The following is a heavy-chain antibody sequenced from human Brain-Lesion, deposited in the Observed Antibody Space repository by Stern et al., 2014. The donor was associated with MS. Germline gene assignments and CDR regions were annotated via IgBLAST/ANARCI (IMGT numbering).Heavy chain of an antibody. V-gene: IGHV4-61*02. CDR2: LFNSGRT. D-gene: IGHD2-2*01. CDR1: GGSISSGGYY. CDR3: ARGRVVPGFQYYATDV. Sequence: VQLVQSGPGLVKPSQTLSLSCTVSGGSISSGGYYWSWIRQPAGKGLEWIGRLFNSGRTRYHPSLKRRVTISIDTSKTQFSLRLNSMTAADTAVYYCARGRVVPGFQYYATDVWGQGTTVIVSS. J-gene: IGHJ6*02.